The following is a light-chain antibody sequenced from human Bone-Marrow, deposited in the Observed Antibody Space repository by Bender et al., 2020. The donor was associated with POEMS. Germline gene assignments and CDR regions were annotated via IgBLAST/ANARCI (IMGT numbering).Light chain of an antibody. CDR1: SNDVGNYNL. J-gene: IGLJ3*02. CDR2: EDS. V-gene: IGLV2-14*02. CDR3: TSYAGSNNLV. Sequence: QSALTQPASVSASPGQSITISCTGTSNDVGNYNLVSWYQQHPGKAPKLMIYEDSERPSGVSDRFSGSKSGNTASLTVSGLQPEDEADYYCTSYAGSNNLVFGGGTKLTVL.